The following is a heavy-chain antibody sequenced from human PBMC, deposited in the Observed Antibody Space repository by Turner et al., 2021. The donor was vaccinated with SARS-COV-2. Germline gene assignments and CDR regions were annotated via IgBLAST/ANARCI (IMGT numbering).Heavy chain of an antibody. J-gene: IGHJ4*02. CDR3: ARHSPELRGDYFDY. CDR2: IYYSGST. CDR1: GGSVSSSNSY. V-gene: IGHV4-39*01. D-gene: IGHD1-26*01. Sequence: QLQLPGSAPGLVKLSETLALTCTVPGGSVSSSNSYWGWIRQPPGKGMEWIGSIYYSGSTYYNPSLKSRVTITVDTSKNQFSLRLSSVTAADTAVYYCARHSPELRGDYFDYWGQGTLVTVSS.